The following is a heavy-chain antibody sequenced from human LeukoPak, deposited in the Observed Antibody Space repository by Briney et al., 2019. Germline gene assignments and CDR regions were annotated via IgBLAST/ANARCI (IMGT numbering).Heavy chain of an antibody. CDR3: ARVRFGNCTNGVCYKYYYYYMDV. Sequence: ASVKVSCKASGYTFTGYYMHWVRQAPGQGLQWMGWINPNGGDTNYAQKFQGRVTMTRDTSISTAYMELSRLRSDDTAVYYCARVRFGNCTNGVCYKYYYYYMDVWGKGTTVTVSS. V-gene: IGHV1-2*02. D-gene: IGHD2-8*01. CDR1: GYTFTGYY. CDR2: INPNGGDT. J-gene: IGHJ6*03.